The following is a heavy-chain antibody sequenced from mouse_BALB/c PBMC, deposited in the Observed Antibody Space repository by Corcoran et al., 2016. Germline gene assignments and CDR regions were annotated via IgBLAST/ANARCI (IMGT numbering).Heavy chain of an antibody. CDR2: ISYDGSN. V-gene: IGHV3-6*02. Sequence: DVQLQESGPGLVKPSKSLSLTCSVTGYSITSGYYWNWIRQFPGNKLEWMGYISYDGSNNYNPSLKNRISITRDTSKNQFFLKLNSVTTEDTATYYCASGSSYFDYCGQGTTLTVSS. D-gene: IGHD1-1*01. CDR3: ASGSSYFDY. CDR1: GYSITSGYY. J-gene: IGHJ2*01.